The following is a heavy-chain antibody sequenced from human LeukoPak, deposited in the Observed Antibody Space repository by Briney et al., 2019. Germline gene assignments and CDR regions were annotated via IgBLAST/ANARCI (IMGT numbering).Heavy chain of an antibody. CDR3: ARGSGGSL. CDR1: GFTFSSYA. J-gene: IGHJ4*02. V-gene: IGHV3-21*01. Sequence: GGSLRLSCAASGFTFSSYAMSWVRQAPGKGLEWVSSISGLSAFIYYADSVKGRFTISRDNAKNSLYLQMNSLRVEDTAIYYCARGSGGSLWGQGTLVTVSS. D-gene: IGHD2-15*01. CDR2: ISGLSAFI.